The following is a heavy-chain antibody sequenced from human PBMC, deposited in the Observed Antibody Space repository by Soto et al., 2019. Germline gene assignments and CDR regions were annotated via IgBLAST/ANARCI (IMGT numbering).Heavy chain of an antibody. CDR1: GGSFSVYY. Sequence: SDTLSLTCAVYGGSFSVYYWSWIRQPPGKGLEWIGEINHSGSTNYNPSLKSRVTISVDTSKNQFSLKLSSVTAADTAVYYCARTSGDSSSWYPGYYYMDVWGKGTTVTVSS. V-gene: IGHV4-34*01. D-gene: IGHD6-13*01. CDR3: ARTSGDSSSWYPGYYYMDV. J-gene: IGHJ6*03. CDR2: INHSGST.